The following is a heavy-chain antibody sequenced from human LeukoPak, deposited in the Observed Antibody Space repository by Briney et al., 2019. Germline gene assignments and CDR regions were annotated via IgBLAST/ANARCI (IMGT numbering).Heavy chain of an antibody. Sequence: ASVKVSCKASGYTFTTYSFNWVRQAPGQGLEWMGWISTYNGNTKYAQKLQGRVTMTTYTSTSTAYRELRSLRSDDTAVYYCARDLSVEAAPFDYWGQGTLVTVSS. CDR2: ISTYNGNT. D-gene: IGHD6-6*01. V-gene: IGHV1-18*01. CDR1: GYTFTTYS. J-gene: IGHJ4*02. CDR3: ARDLSVEAAPFDY.